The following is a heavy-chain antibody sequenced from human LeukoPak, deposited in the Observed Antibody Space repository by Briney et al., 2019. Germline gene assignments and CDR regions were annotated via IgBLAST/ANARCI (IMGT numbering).Heavy chain of an antibody. V-gene: IGHV3-53*01. Sequence: PGGSLRLSCEVSGFTVSRHFMSWVRQAPGKGLDWVSVLYDDGTTHYVDSVKGRFTISRDTSQNILYLEMNSLRADDTAVYYCARSYCSGGSCYPIYAFDIWGQGTMVTVSS. D-gene: IGHD2-15*01. CDR1: GFTVSRHF. CDR3: ARSYCSGGSCYPIYAFDI. J-gene: IGHJ3*02. CDR2: LYDDGTT.